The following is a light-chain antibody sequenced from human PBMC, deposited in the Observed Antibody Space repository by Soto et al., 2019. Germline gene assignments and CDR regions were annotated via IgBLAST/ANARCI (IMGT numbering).Light chain of an antibody. J-gene: IGKJ5*01. CDR3: QQRSSWPLIT. CDR1: QSISTY. CDR2: DAS. Sequence: EIVLTQSPVTLSLSPGESATLSCRASQSISTYLAWYQRKPGQAPRLLIYDASNRATAIPARFSGSGSGTDFTLTISSLEPEDFAVYYCQQRSSWPLITFGQGTRLEIK. V-gene: IGKV3-11*01.